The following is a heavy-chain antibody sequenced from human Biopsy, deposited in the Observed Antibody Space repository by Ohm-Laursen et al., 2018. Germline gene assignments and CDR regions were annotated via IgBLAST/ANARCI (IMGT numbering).Heavy chain of an antibody. CDR2: ISSSGRTM. V-gene: IGHV3-11*01. CDR3: ATTRSFDN. Sequence: SLRLSCAASGFSFSDNYMIWIRQAPGKGLEWVSYISSSGRTMYYADSVKGRFTISRDNANKSLYLRMNSLRAEDTAVYYCATTRSFDNWGQGTLVTVSS. J-gene: IGHJ4*02. CDR1: GFSFSDNY. D-gene: IGHD5-24*01.